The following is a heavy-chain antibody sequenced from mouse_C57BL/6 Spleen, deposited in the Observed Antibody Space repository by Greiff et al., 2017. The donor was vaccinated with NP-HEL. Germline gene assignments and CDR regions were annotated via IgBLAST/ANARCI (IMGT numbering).Heavy chain of an antibody. D-gene: IGHD1-1*01. CDR1: GYTFTSYT. V-gene: IGHV1-4*01. CDR2: INPSSGYT. Sequence: VQLQESGAELARPGASVKMSCKASGYTFTSYTMHWVKQRPGQGLEWIGYINPSSGYTKYNQKFKDKATLTADKSSSTAYMQLSSLTSEDSAVYYCARDTVTPLAYWGQGTLVTVSA. CDR3: ARDTVTPLAY. J-gene: IGHJ3*01.